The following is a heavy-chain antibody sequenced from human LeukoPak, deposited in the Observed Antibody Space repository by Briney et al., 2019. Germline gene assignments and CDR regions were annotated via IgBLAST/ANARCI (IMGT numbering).Heavy chain of an antibody. Sequence: ASVKVSCTASGYTFTSYYMHWVRQAPGQGLEWMGIINPSGGSTSYAQKFQGRVTMTRDTSTSTVYMELSSLRSEDTAVYYGAREYDEDIGFDYWGRGTLVTVSS. CDR2: INPSGGST. V-gene: IGHV1-46*01. J-gene: IGHJ4*02. CDR3: AREYDEDIGFDY. CDR1: GYTFTSYY. D-gene: IGHD3-16*01.